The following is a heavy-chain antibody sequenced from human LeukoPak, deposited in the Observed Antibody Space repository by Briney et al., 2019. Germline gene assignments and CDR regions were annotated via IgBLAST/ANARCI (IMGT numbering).Heavy chain of an antibody. D-gene: IGHD2-2*01. CDR3: GREVRYWSSTRCVNWFHP. CDR1: GFTFNAFN. Sequence: GGSLRLSCAASGFTFNAFNMTWIRQAPGKGLEWVASIWFDGSTNYYADSVKGRFTVSRDNAKNSVYLQMNSLRDEYTAVYYCGREVRYWSSTRCVNWFHPGGQGTLV. J-gene: IGHJ5*02. CDR2: IWFDGSTN. V-gene: IGHV3-11*01.